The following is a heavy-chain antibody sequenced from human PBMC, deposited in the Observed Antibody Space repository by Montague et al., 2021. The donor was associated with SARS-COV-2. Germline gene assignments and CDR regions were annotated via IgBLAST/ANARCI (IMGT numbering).Heavy chain of an antibody. D-gene: IGHD2-2*01. CDR2: ISSSSSYI. Sequence: SLRLSCSASGFTFSSYSMNWVRQAPGKGLEWVSSISSSSSYIYYADSVKGRFTISRDNAKNSLYLQMNSLRAEDTAVYYCARDSRVIPGYWGQGTLVTVSS. V-gene: IGHV3-21*01. CDR1: GFTFSSYS. CDR3: ARDSRVIPGY. J-gene: IGHJ4*02.